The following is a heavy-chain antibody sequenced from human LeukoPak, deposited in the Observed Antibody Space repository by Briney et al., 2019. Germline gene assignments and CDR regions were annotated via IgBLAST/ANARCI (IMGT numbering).Heavy chain of an antibody. CDR3: ARVNSSGWYSIDY. D-gene: IGHD6-19*01. J-gene: IGHJ4*02. Sequence: QPGGSLRLSCAASGFTVSHNFMTWVRQAPGKGLEWVSVLYSGDSTYYPDSVEGRFTISRDNSENTLYLQMNSLRAGDTAVYYCARVNSSGWYSIDYWGQGTLVTVSS. CDR1: GFTVSHNF. CDR2: LYSGDST. V-gene: IGHV3-53*01.